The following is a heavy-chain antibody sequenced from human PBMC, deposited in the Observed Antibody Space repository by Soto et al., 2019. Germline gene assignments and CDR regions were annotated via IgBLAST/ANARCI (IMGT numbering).Heavy chain of an antibody. CDR3: AREGQAPYYYYGMDV. V-gene: IGHV1-18*01. CDR1: GYTFTNYG. CDR2: ISGYNGNT. Sequence: QVQVVQSGEEVKKPGASVKVSCKASGYTFTNYGFIWVRQAPGQGLEWMGWISGYNGNTKYAEKFQGRVTMTTDTSTSTAHMELRSLRSDDTAVYYCAREGQAPYYYYGMDVWGQGTAVTVSS. J-gene: IGHJ6*02.